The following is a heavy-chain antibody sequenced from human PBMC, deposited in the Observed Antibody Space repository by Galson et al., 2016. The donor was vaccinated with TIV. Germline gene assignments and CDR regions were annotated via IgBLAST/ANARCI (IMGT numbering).Heavy chain of an antibody. CDR2: ISTDGTDT. CDR3: AKPEGDGDYSLGAAFES. V-gene: IGHV3-74*01. D-gene: IGHD4-17*01. Sequence: SLRLSCAASGFSFSAYWMHWVRQAPGKGLVSISRISTDGTDTSYADSVKGRFTISRDNPRYTLYLQMNSLRAEDTAVYYCAKPEGDGDYSLGAAFESWGQGTMVSVSS. J-gene: IGHJ3*01. CDR1: GFSFSAYW.